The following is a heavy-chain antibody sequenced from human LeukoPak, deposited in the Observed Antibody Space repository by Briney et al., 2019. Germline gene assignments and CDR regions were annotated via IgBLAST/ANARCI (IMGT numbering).Heavy chain of an antibody. V-gene: IGHV1-2*02. CDR2: INPSSGDT. D-gene: IGHD2-2*01. Sequence: ASVKVSCKASGYTFTDYYLHWVRQTPGQGLEWMGWINPSSGDTNYAPKFQGRVTMTRDTSISAAYMELSTLRSDDSALYYCVSVTSSSLSPWDYWGQGTLVTVSS. CDR3: VSVTSSSLSPWDY. CDR1: GYTFTDYY. J-gene: IGHJ4*02.